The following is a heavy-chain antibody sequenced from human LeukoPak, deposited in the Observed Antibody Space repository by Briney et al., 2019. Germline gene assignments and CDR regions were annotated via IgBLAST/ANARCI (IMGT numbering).Heavy chain of an antibody. CDR3: ARGSSSGWYGGVDY. V-gene: IGHV3-33*01. J-gene: IGHJ4*02. CDR2: IWYDGSNK. CDR1: GFTFSSYG. D-gene: IGHD6-19*01. Sequence: GGSLRLSCAASGFTFSSYGMHWVRQAPGKGLEWVAVIWYDGSNKYYADSVKGRFTISRDNSKSTLYLQMNSLRAEDTAVYYCARGSSSGWYGGVDYWGQGTLVTVSS.